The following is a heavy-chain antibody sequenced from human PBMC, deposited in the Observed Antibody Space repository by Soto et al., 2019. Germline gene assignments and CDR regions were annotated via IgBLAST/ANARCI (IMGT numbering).Heavy chain of an antibody. CDR1: GFSFSRYG. CDR2: ISYDGTNK. CDR3: ERGDTLPGY. Sequence: QVQLVESGGGVVQPGRSLRLSCAASGFSFSRYGMHWVRQAPGKGLEWVAIISYDGTNKYYADSVKGRFTISRDNSKNTLYLQRTSLRAEDTAVYYCERGDTLPGYWGQGTLVTVAS. D-gene: IGHD3-10*01. J-gene: IGHJ4*02. V-gene: IGHV3-33*01.